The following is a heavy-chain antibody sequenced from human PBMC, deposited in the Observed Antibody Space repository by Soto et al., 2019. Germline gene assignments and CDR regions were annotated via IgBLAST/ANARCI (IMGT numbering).Heavy chain of an antibody. J-gene: IGHJ6*02. CDR2: ISPYSGNT. D-gene: IGHD3-16*01. Sequence: QVQLVQSGDEVRKPGSSVKVSCKASGYIFVNYGIAWVRQAPGQGLGWMGWISPYSGNTHYASKAHGRLTMXXXTXXSTANMALGSLTSDDTAVYYCATVDNYVTPTPQDVWGQGTTVTVSS. V-gene: IGHV1-18*01. CDR3: ATVDNYVTPTPQDV. CDR1: GYIFVNYG.